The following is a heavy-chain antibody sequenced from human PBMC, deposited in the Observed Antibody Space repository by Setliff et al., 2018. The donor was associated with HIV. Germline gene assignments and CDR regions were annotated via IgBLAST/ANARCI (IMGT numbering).Heavy chain of an antibody. CDR1: GGSISSGTYY. J-gene: IGHJ5*02. D-gene: IGHD3-22*01. V-gene: IGHV4-39*01. Sequence: SETLSLTCTVSGGSISSGTYYWGWIRQPPGKGLEWIGNIYYSGSTYYNPSLKSRVTISVDTSENQFSLRLNSVTAADTAVYSCARYRYYYDSSGYGRWFDPWGQGTLVTVSS. CDR2: IYYSGST. CDR3: ARYRYYYDSSGYGRWFDP.